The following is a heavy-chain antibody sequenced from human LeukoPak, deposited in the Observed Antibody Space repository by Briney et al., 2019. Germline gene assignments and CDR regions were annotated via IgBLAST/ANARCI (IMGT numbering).Heavy chain of an antibody. V-gene: IGHV4-39*01. CDR2: IYYSGST. D-gene: IGHD4-11*01. CDR3: ARRRSSVSSFDP. CDR1: GVSISSSKYY. Sequence: SETLSLTCAVSGVSISSSKYYWGWIRQPPGQGLEWIGIIYYSGSTCYNPSLKSRVTISVDTSKNQFSLKLSSVTAADTAVYYCARRRSSVSSFDPWGQGTLVTVSS. J-gene: IGHJ5*02.